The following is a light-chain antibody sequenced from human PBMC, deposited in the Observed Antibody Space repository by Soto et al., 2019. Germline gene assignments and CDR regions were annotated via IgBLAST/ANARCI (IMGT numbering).Light chain of an antibody. J-gene: IGKJ5*01. CDR3: QLYGNSSIT. V-gene: IGKV3-20*01. CDR2: GAS. Sequence: EIVLSQSPGTLSLSPGARANLSGRSSQSVSSNYLAWYQRKPGQAPRLLIYGASSRATGIPDRLSGSGSGTDFTLTISRLEPEDFAVYYCQLYGNSSITCGKGQRRAIK. CDR1: QSVSSNY.